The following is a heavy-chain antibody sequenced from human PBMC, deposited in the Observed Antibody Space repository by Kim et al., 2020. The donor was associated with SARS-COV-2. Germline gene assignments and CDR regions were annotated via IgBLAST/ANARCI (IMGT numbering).Heavy chain of an antibody. Sequence: IYYADSVKGRFTISRANAKNSLYLQMNSLRAEDTAVYYCAASSSERDFDYWGQGTLVTVSS. V-gene: IGHV3-21*01. J-gene: IGHJ4*02. CDR2: I. D-gene: IGHD1-1*01. CDR3: AASSSERDFDY.